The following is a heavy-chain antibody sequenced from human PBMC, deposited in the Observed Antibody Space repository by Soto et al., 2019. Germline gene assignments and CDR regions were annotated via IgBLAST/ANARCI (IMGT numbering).Heavy chain of an antibody. CDR3: AKGITMVRGVIIWHYYYYGMDV. D-gene: IGHD3-10*01. CDR2: ISGSGGST. V-gene: IGHV3-23*01. Sequence: GSLRLSSAASGFTFSSYAMSWVRQDPGKGLEWVSAISGSGGSTYYADSVKGRFTISRDNSKNTLYLQMNSLRAEDTAVYYCAKGITMVRGVIIWHYYYYGMDVWGQGTTVTVSS. J-gene: IGHJ6*02. CDR1: GFTFSSYA.